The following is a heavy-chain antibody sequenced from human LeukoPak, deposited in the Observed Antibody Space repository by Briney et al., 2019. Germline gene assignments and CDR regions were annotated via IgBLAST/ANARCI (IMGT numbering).Heavy chain of an antibody. V-gene: IGHV5-10-1*01. J-gene: IGHJ6*04. CDR3: ASSSAGLLYGMDV. CDR1: GYSFTSFW. CDR2: IDPSESYT. Sequence: GEPRKISCKGSGYSFTSFWISWVRQIPGKGLGWMGRIDPSESYTNYSTPFQGHVHNSAEKSISTAYLQWSSLKASDTAMYYWASSSAGLLYGMDVRGKGTTVSVS. D-gene: IGHD2-15*01.